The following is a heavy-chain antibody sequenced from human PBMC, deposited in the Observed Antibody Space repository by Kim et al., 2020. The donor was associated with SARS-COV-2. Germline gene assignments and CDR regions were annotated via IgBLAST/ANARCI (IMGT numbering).Heavy chain of an antibody. D-gene: IGHD2-21*01. V-gene: IGHV3-7*01. CDR1: GFTFSSYW. CDR2: IKQDGSEK. CDR3: ARGVVSSVMWYFDL. J-gene: IGHJ2*01. Sequence: GGSLRLSCAASGFTFSSYWMSWVRQAPGKGLEWVANIKQDGSEKYYVDSVKGRFTISRDNAKNSLYLQMNSLRAEDTAVYYCARGVVSSVMWYFDLWGRGTPVAVS.